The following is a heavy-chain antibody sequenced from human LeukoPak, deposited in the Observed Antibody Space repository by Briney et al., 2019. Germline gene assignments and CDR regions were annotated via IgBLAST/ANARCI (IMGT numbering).Heavy chain of an antibody. Sequence: GGSLRLSCAASGFTFSTYSMNWVRQAPGKGLEWVSYISSTSSIMYYADSVKGRFTISRDNAKNSLYLQMNSLRDEDTAVYYWESGIFGGCGNWSVAWGQGALVTVSS. CDR1: GFTFSTYS. CDR3: ESGIFGGCGNWSVA. V-gene: IGHV3-48*02. CDR2: ISSTSSIM. J-gene: IGHJ5*02. D-gene: IGHD6-19*01.